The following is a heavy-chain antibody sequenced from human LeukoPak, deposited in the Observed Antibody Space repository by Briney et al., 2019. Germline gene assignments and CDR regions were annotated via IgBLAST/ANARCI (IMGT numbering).Heavy chain of an antibody. V-gene: IGHV3-30-3*01. J-gene: IGHJ4*02. CDR1: GFTSSSYA. D-gene: IGHD2-15*01. Sequence: PGRSLRLSCAASGFTSSSYAMHWVRQAPGKGLEWVAVISYDGSNKYYADSVKGRFTISRDNSKNTLYLQINSLRAEDTAVYYCARDGQGWLMSIGYYYFDYWGQGTLVTVSS. CDR2: ISYDGSNK. CDR3: ARDGQGWLMSIGYYYFDY.